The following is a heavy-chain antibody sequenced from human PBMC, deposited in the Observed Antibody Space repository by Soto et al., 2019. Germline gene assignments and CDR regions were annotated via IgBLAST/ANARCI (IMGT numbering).Heavy chain of an antibody. D-gene: IGHD6-13*01. V-gene: IGHV3-9*01. CDR3: AKDSLYSSSWYGYFDY. Sequence: GGSLRLSCAASGFTFDDYAVHWVRQAPGKGLEWVSGISWNSGSIGYADSVKGRFTISRDNAKNSLYLQMNSLRAEDTALYYCAKDSLYSSSWYGYFDYWGQGTLVTVSS. J-gene: IGHJ4*02. CDR2: ISWNSGSI. CDR1: GFTFDDYA.